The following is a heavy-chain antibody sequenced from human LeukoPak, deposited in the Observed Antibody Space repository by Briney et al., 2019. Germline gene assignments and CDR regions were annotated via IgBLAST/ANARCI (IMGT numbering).Heavy chain of an antibody. Sequence: SETLSLTCSVSGGSISDYYWTWIRQPAGKGLEWIGRINASGTTRYNPSLKSRLAMSVDTSKNQFSLKLTSVTAADTAVYYCASRHCSGGSCPRGYDAFDIWGQGTMVTVSS. CDR3: ASRHCSGGSCPRGYDAFDI. D-gene: IGHD2-15*01. CDR1: GGSISDYY. J-gene: IGHJ3*02. V-gene: IGHV4-4*07. CDR2: INASGTT.